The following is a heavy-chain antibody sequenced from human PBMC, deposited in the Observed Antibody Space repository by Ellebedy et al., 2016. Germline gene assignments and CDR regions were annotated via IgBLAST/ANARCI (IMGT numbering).Heavy chain of an antibody. CDR1: GFTFSNYA. Sequence: GESLKISCAATGFTFSNYAMNWVRQAPGKGLEWVSHIGGTGVGTDYADSVKGRFTISRDNSRNTLYLQMNSLRAEDAAVYYCARFSGSRHTIDYWGQGTLVTVSS. CDR3: ARFSGSRHTIDY. J-gene: IGHJ4*02. D-gene: IGHD1-26*01. V-gene: IGHV3-23*01. CDR2: IGGTGVGT.